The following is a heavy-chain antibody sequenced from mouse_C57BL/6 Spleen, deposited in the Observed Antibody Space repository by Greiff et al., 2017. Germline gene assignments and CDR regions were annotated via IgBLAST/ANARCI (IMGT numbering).Heavy chain of an antibody. CDR3: TRWEGDVNYYDY. CDR2: IYPGNSDT. CDR1: GYTFTSYW. D-gene: IGHD4-1*01. V-gene: IGHV1-5*01. Sequence: VQLQQSGTVLARPGASVKMSCKTSGYTFTSYWMHWVKQRPGQGLEWIGAIYPGNSDTSYNQKFKGKAKLTAVTSASTAYMELSSLTNEDSAVYYCTRWEGDVNYYDYWGQGTTLTVSS. J-gene: IGHJ2*01.